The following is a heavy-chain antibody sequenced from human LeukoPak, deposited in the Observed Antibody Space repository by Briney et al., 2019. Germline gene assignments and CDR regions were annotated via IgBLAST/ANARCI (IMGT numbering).Heavy chain of an antibody. CDR2: ISGSGGST. Sequence: GGSLRLSCAASGFTFSSYAINWVRQAPGKGLEWVSAISGSGGSTHYAASVKGRFTISRDNSKNTLSLQMNSLRAEDTAVYYCAKEYCSGGSCYLSRDAFDIWGQGTMVTVSS. CDR1: GFTFSSYA. V-gene: IGHV3-23*01. D-gene: IGHD2-15*01. J-gene: IGHJ3*02. CDR3: AKEYCSGGSCYLSRDAFDI.